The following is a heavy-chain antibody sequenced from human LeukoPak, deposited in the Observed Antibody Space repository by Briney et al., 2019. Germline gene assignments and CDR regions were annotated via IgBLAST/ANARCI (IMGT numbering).Heavy chain of an antibody. J-gene: IGHJ6*03. CDR3: ARTYNWNLNYYHMDV. CDR2: ISSSGSTI. CDR1: GFTFSDYY. V-gene: IGHV3-11*04. Sequence: GGSLRLSCAASGFTFSDYYMSWIRQAPGKGLEWVSYISSSGSTIYYADSVKGRFTISRDNAKNSLYLQMNSLRAEDTAVYYCARTYNWNLNYYHMDVWGKGTTVTVSS. D-gene: IGHD1-7*01.